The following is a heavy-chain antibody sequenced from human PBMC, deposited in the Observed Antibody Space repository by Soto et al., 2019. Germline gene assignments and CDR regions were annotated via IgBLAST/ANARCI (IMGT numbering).Heavy chain of an antibody. D-gene: IGHD1-26*01. CDR2: VSAYNRNT. V-gene: IGHV1-18*01. CDR3: ARGEPMGDY. Sequence: ASVKVSCKTSGYTFTRYGISWVRQAPGQGLEWMGWVSAYNRNTNYAQKFEDRVTMTTDTSTSTAYMELRSLRSDDTAVYYCARGEPMGDYWGQGTLVTVSS. J-gene: IGHJ4*02. CDR1: GYTFTRYG.